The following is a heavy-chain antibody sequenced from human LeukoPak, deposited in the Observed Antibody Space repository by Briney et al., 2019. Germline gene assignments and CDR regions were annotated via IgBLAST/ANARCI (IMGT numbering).Heavy chain of an antibody. CDR1: GYIFTSYW. D-gene: IGHD3-16*01. V-gene: IGHV5-51*01. J-gene: IGHJ3*02. Sequence: GESLQISCQGSGYIFTSYWIGWVRQLPGKGLEWMGIIYPGDSDTRYSPSFQGQVTISADKSISTAYLQWSSLKASDTAMYYCVGGRVFDAFDIWGQGAMVTVSS. CDR2: IYPGDSDT. CDR3: VGGRVFDAFDI.